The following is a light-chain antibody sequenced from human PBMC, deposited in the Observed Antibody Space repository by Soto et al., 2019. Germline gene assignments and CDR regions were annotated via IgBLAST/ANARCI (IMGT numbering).Light chain of an antibody. V-gene: IGKV3-20*01. CDR2: GAS. CDR3: QHYGSSPIT. CDR1: QSVGSSF. Sequence: IVLTQSPDTLSLAPWEIATLSCSPSQSVGSSFLAWYQQKPGQSPRLLIYGASNRATGIPDRFSGSGSGTDFILTISRLEPEDFALYYCQHYGSSPITFGQGTRLEIK. J-gene: IGKJ5*01.